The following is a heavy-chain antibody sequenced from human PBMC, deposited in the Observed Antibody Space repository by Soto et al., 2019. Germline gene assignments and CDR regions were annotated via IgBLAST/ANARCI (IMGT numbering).Heavy chain of an antibody. CDR2: IFYSGST. J-gene: IGHJ3*02. V-gene: IGHV4-59*01. D-gene: IGHD3-9*01. CDR3: ARALILTGYYIHDAFDI. CDR1: GGSISSYY. Sequence: PSETLSPTCTVSGGSISSYYWSWIRQPPGKGLEWIGSIFYSGSTYYNPSLKSRVTISVDTSKNQFSLKLSSVTAADTAVYYCARALILTGYYIHDAFDIWGQGTMVTVSS.